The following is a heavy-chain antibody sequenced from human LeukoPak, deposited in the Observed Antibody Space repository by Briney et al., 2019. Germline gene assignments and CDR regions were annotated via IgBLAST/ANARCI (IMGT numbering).Heavy chain of an antibody. Sequence: ASVKVSCKASGSTFTGYYMHWVRQAPGQGLEWMGWINPNSGGTNYAQKFQGRVTMTRDTSISTAYMELSRLRSDDTAVYYCARDSRSPHYYYYFYLDVWGKGTTVTVSS. CDR3: ARDSRSPHYYYYFYLDV. D-gene: IGHD3-10*01. J-gene: IGHJ6*03. CDR1: GSTFTGYY. V-gene: IGHV1-2*02. CDR2: INPNSGGT.